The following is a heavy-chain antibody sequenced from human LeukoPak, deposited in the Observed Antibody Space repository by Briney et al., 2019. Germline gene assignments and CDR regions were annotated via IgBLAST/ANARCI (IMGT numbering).Heavy chain of an antibody. CDR3: ARVGDHFHWYLDL. J-gene: IGHJ2*01. CDR1: GFTFSSYA. V-gene: IGHV3-23*03. D-gene: IGHD3-10*01. CDR2: ILYSGSDT. Sequence: GGSLRLSCAASGFTFSSYAMGWVRQAPGKGLEWVSILYSGSDTYYADSVKGRFTISRDSSKNILSLQMNNLRAEDTAVYYCARVGDHFHWYLDLWGRGTLVTVSS.